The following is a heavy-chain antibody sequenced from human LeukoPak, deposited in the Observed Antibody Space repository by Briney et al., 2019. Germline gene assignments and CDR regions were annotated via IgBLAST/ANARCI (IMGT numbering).Heavy chain of an antibody. CDR1: GFTFSSYS. CDR3: ARGGGSDPDAFDI. V-gene: IGHV3-21*01. Sequence: GGSLRLSCAASGFTFSSYSMNWVRQAPGKGLEWVSSISSSSSYIYYADSVKGRFTISRDNAKNSLYLQMNSLRAEDTAVYYCARGGGSDPDAFDIWGQGTMVTVSS. D-gene: IGHD6-19*01. CDR2: ISSSSSYI. J-gene: IGHJ3*02.